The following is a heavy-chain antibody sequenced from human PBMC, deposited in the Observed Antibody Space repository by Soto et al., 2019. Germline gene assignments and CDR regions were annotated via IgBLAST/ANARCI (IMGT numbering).Heavy chain of an antibody. CDR1: GGSMSSHY. J-gene: IGHJ4*02. CDR2: ISYSGST. D-gene: IGHD3-16*01. Sequence: LETLSLTCSVSGGSMSSHYWNWLRQPPGKGLEWIGYISYSGSTYYNPSLKSRVTISADTSRNQFSLKLSSVIAADTAVYYCARADPDASVGYWGQGTLVTVSS. CDR3: ARADPDASVGY. V-gene: IGHV4-59*11.